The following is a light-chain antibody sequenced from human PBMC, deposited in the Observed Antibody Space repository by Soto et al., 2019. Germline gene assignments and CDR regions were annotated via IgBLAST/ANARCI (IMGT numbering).Light chain of an antibody. V-gene: IGLV1-40*01. CDR3: QSYDSSLSAYV. J-gene: IGLJ1*01. Sequence: QSVLTQPPSVSGAPGQRVTISCTGSSSNIGAGYDVHWYQQLPGTAPKLLIFRNNNRPSGVPGRFSGSKSGTSASLAITGLQAEDEADYYCQSYDSSLSAYVFATGTKVTV. CDR2: RNN. CDR1: SSNIGAGYD.